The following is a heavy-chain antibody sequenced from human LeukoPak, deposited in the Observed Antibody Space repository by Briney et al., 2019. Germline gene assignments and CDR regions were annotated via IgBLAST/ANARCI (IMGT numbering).Heavy chain of an antibody. Sequence: GGSLRLSCVVSGFTFSSNGMSWVRQAPGKGLEWVSYISSSGTTKYYADSVKGRFTISRDNAKDSLYLQMNSLRAEDTALYYCARDRRRDGNNYLDYWGQGALVTVSS. CDR3: ARDRRRDGNNYLDY. CDR2: ISSSGTTK. J-gene: IGHJ4*02. CDR1: GFTFSSNG. D-gene: IGHD5-24*01. V-gene: IGHV3-48*04.